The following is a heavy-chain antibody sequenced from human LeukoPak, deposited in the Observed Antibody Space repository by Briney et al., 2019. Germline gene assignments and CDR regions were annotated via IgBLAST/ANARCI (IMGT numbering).Heavy chain of an antibody. D-gene: IGHD2-2*01. CDR3: ARVARCTSCFDVDY. CDR2: FFLKGST. V-gene: IGHV4-38-2*02. CDR1: GYSITSADY. Sequence: PSETLSLTCIVSGYSITSADYWGWIRQPPGKGLEWIGSFFLKGSTYYNPSLKSRVTISVDTSKNQFSLTLSSVTAADTAVYYCARVARCTSCFDVDYWGQGTLVTVSS. J-gene: IGHJ4*02.